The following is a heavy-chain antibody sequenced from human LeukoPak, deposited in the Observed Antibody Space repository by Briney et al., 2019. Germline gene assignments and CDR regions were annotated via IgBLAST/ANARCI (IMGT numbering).Heavy chain of an antibody. Sequence: AGGSLRLSCAASGFTFDDYAMHWVRQAPGKGLEWVSGISWNSGSIGYADSVKGRFTISRDNAKNSLYLQMNSLRAEDMALYYCAKAKAAAGPRGFSDAFDIWGQGTMVTVSS. D-gene: IGHD6-13*01. V-gene: IGHV3-9*03. CDR1: GFTFDDYA. J-gene: IGHJ3*02. CDR3: AKAKAAAGPRGFSDAFDI. CDR2: ISWNSGSI.